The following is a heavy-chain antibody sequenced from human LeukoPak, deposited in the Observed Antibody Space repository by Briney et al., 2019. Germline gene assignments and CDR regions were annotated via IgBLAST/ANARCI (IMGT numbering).Heavy chain of an antibody. CDR1: GFTFSDYY. CDR2: ISSSGSTI. V-gene: IGHV3-11*01. J-gene: IGHJ6*03. Sequence: GGSLRLSCAASGFTFSDYYMSWIRQAPGKGLEWVSYISSSGSTIYYADSVKGRFTISRDNAKNSLYLQMNSLRAEDTAVYYCARVPSMTAAGLTFHYYYMDVWGKGTTVTVSS. CDR3: ARVPSMTAAGLTFHYYYMDV. D-gene: IGHD6-13*01.